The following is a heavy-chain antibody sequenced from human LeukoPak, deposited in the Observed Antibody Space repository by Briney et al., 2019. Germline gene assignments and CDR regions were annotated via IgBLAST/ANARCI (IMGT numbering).Heavy chain of an antibody. V-gene: IGHV3-30-3*01. D-gene: IGHD5-18*01. CDR3: ARDNDSPDAFDI. Sequence: GESLRLSCAASGFTFSRYGLHWVRQAPGKGQEWVAIISNDGDNKRYADSVKGRFTISRDNSKNTVYLQMNSLRADDTAVYYCARDNDSPDAFDIWGQGTMVTVSS. J-gene: IGHJ3*02. CDR2: ISNDGDNK. CDR1: GFTFSRYG.